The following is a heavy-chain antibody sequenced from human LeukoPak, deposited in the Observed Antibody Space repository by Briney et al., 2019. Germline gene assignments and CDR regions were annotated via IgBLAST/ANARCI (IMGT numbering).Heavy chain of an antibody. V-gene: IGHV4-28*01. CDR3: ARSQYYGRTGMDA. CDR2: IYYSGST. CDR1: GYSISSSNW. D-gene: IGHD2/OR15-2a*01. Sequence: TPSETLSLTCAVSGYSISSSNWWGWIRQPPGKGLEWIGYIYYSGSTYYNPSLKSRVTMSVDTSKNQFSLKLSSVTAVDTAVYYCARSQYYGRTGMDAWGQGTTVTVSS. J-gene: IGHJ6*02.